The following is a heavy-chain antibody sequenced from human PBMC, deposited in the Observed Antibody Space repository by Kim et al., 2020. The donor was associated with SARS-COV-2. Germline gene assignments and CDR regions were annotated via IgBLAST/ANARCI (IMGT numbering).Heavy chain of an antibody. D-gene: IGHD3-10*01. CDR3: AREYGSGSYPPPFDY. V-gene: IGHV1-46*01. CDR1: GYTFTSYY. CDR2: INPSGGST. Sequence: ASVKVSCKASGYTFTSYYMHWVRQAPGQGLEWMGIINPSGGSTSYAQKFQGRVTMTRDTSTSTVYMELSSLRSEDTAVYYCAREYGSGSYPPPFDYWGQGTLVTVSS. J-gene: IGHJ4*02.